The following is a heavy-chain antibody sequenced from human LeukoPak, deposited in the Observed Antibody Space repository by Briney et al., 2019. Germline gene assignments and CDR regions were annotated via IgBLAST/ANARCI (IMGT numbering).Heavy chain of an antibody. CDR2: ISSSGTTI. Sequence: GGSLRLSCAASGFTFSDYYMSWIRQAPGKGLEWVSYISSSGTTIYYADSVKGRFTISRDNAKNPLYLQMNSLRAEDTAVYYCARRRDSGSLQHFDYWGQGTLVTVSS. V-gene: IGHV3-11*01. D-gene: IGHD1-26*01. CDR3: ARRRDSGSLQHFDY. J-gene: IGHJ4*02. CDR1: GFTFSDYY.